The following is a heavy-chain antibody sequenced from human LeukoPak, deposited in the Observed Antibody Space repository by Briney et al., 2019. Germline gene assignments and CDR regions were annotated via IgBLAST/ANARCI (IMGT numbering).Heavy chain of an antibody. V-gene: IGHV4-59*01. J-gene: IGHJ5*01. Sequence: PSETLSLTCTVSGDSISSYYWTWIRQPPGKGLEWIGYVHFSGSTNYNPSPKSRVTISVDTSKNQFSLNLSSVTAADTAMYYCARAVLATKSEHWFDSWGQGTLVTVSS. D-gene: IGHD2-8*01. CDR2: VHFSGST. CDR3: ARAVLATKSEHWFDS. CDR1: GDSISSYY.